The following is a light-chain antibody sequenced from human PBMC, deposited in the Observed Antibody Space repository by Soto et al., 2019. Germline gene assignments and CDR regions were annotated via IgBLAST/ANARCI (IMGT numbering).Light chain of an antibody. Sequence: QSVLTQPASVSGSPGQSFTISCTGTSSDVGGYNYVSWYQQHPGKAPKFMIYDVSNRPSGVSNRFSGSKSGNTASLTISGLQAEDEADYYRSSYTTSNTRQIVFGTGTKVTVL. V-gene: IGLV2-14*01. CDR1: SSDVGGYNY. CDR2: DVS. J-gene: IGLJ1*01. CDR3: SSYTTSNTRQIV.